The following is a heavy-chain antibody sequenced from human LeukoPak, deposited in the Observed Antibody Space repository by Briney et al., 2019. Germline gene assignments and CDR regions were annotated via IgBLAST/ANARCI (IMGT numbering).Heavy chain of an antibody. V-gene: IGHV3-23*01. CDR1: GFTFSSYA. CDR2: ISGSSDYT. Sequence: PGGSLRLSCAASGFTFSSYAMSWVRQAPGKGLEWVSAISGSSDYTYYADSVKGRFTISRDNSKNTLHLQMNSLRAEDTAVYYCARDGNGYSYGYYFDYWGQGTLVTVSS. D-gene: IGHD5-18*01. CDR3: ARDGNGYSYGYYFDY. J-gene: IGHJ4*02.